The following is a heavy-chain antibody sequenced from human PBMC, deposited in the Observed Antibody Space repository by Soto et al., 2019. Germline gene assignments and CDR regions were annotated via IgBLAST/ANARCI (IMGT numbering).Heavy chain of an antibody. Sequence: LSLTCTVSGGSFSSGGYYWSWIRQLPGKGLEWIGYIYYSGSTYYNPSLKSRFTISLDTSKNQFSLKLSSVTAADTAVYYCARATSFSGHHGYWGQGTLVTVSS. CDR3: ARATSFSGHHGY. V-gene: IGHV4-31*03. CDR2: IYYSGST. D-gene: IGHD2-8*02. J-gene: IGHJ4*02. CDR1: GGSFSSGGYY.